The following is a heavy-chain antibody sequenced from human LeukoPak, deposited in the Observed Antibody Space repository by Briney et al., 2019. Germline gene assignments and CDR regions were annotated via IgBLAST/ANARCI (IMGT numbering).Heavy chain of an antibody. CDR3: AELGITMIGGV. Sequence: GGSLRLSCAASRFTFSSYAMSWVRQAPEKGLEWVANIKQDGSEKYYVDSVKGRFTISRDNAKNSLYLQMNSLRADDTAVYYCAELGITMIGGVWGKGTTVTISS. CDR1: RFTFSSYA. J-gene: IGHJ6*04. V-gene: IGHV3-7*01. D-gene: IGHD3-10*02. CDR2: IKQDGSEK.